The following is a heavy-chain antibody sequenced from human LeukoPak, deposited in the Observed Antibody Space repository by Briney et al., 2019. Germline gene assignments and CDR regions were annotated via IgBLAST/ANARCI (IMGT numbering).Heavy chain of an antibody. CDR2: INWNGGST. D-gene: IGHD3-22*01. CDR1: GFTFDDYG. J-gene: IGHJ4*02. V-gene: IGHV3-20*04. Sequence: GGSLRLSCAASGFTFDDYGMSWVRQVPGKGLEWVSGINWNGGSTGYADSVKGRFTISRDNARNSLYLQMNSLRAEDTALYYCARDRIDSSGYYYFFDYWGQGTLVTVSS. CDR3: ARDRIDSSGYYYFFDY.